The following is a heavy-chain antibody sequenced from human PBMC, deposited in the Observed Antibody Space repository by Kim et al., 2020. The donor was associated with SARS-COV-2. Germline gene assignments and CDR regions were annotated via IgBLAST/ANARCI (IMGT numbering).Heavy chain of an antibody. CDR2: DGGEK. CDR3: AGDAFDI. J-gene: IGHJ3*02. Sequence: DGGEKYYLGSVEGRFTISRDNAKNSLYLQMNSLRAEDTAVYYCAGDAFDIWGQGTMVTVS. V-gene: IGHV3-7*04.